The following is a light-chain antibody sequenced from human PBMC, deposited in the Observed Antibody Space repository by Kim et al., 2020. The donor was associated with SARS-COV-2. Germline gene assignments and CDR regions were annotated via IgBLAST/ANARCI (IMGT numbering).Light chain of an antibody. V-gene: IGKV3-15*01. Sequence: VAPGEKATSSCRASLSVSSTLAWYQQKPGQAPRLLIYDTSTRATGIPARFSGGGSGTEFTLTISSLQSEDFAVYYCQQHNNWPRTFGQGTKVDIK. CDR1: LSVSST. CDR3: QQHNNWPRT. J-gene: IGKJ1*01. CDR2: DTS.